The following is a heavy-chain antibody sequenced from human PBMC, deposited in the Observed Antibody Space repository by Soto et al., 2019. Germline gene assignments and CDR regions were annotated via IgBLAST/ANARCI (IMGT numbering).Heavy chain of an antibody. CDR1: GFTFSSYA. V-gene: IGHV3-23*01. D-gene: IGHD3-22*01. CDR2: ISGSGGST. CDR3: AKEGEGSQEYYYDSSGYYYFDY. Sequence: GGSLRLSCAASGFTFSSYAMSWVRQAPGKGLEWVSAISGSGGSTYYADSVKGRFTISRDNSKNTLYLQMNSLRAEDTAVYYCAKEGEGSQEYYYDSSGYYYFDYWGQGTLVTVSS. J-gene: IGHJ4*02.